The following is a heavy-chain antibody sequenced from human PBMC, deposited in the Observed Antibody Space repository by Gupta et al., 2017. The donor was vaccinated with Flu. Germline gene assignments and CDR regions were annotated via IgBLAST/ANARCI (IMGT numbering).Heavy chain of an antibody. CDR3: AREKFCHTTSCYRYFDP. D-gene: IGHD2-2*02. V-gene: IGHV1-2*06. J-gene: IGHJ5*02. Sequence: VQLVQSGAAVKKPGASVKVSCTASGYTFTDYYLNWVRQAAGQGLEWMGRINPHSGSRNYQQKFQGRFTITEDSSLSTAYMELSRLRSDDTAVYYCAREKFCHTTSCYRYFDPWGQGTLVTVSS. CDR1: GYTFTDYY. CDR2: INPHSGSR.